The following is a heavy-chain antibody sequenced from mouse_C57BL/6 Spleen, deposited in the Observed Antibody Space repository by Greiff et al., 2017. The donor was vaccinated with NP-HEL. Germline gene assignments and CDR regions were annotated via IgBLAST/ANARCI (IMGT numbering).Heavy chain of an antibody. J-gene: IGHJ1*03. V-gene: IGHV5-9-1*02. CDR2: ISSGGDYT. CDR1: GFTFSSYA. D-gene: IGHD2-3*01. CDR3: TRDGSNYLYFDV. Sequence: EVQLVESGEGLVKPGGSLKLSCAASGFTFSSYAMSWVRQTPEKRLEWVAYISSGGDYTYYADTVKGRFTISRDNARNTLYLQISRLKSEDTAMYYCTRDGSNYLYFDVWGTGTTVTVSS.